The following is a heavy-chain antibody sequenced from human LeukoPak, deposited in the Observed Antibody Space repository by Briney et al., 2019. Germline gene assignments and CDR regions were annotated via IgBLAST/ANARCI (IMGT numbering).Heavy chain of an antibody. CDR3: ARDSTYYYGSGSYLN. V-gene: IGHV3-48*01. D-gene: IGHD3-10*01. CDR1: GFTFSSYS. CDR2: ISSSSSTI. J-gene: IGHJ4*02. Sequence: PGGSLRLSCAASGFTFSSYSMNWVRQAPGKGLEWVSYISSSSSTIYYADSVKGRFTISRDNAKNSLYLQMNSLRAEDTAVYYCARDSTYYYGSGSYLNWGQGTLVTVSS.